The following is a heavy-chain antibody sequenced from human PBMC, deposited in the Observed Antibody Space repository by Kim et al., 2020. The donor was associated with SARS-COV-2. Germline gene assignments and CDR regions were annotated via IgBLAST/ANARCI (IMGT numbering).Heavy chain of an antibody. CDR1: GGSISSGGYY. CDR3: ARGPPMPKDY. Sequence: SETLSLTCTVSGGSISSGGYYWSWIRQHPGKGLEWIGYIYYSGSTYYNPSLKSRVTISVDTSKNQFSLKLSSVTAADTAVYYCARGPPMPKDYWGQGTLVTVSS. CDR2: IYYSGST. D-gene: IGHD2-2*01. J-gene: IGHJ4*02. V-gene: IGHV4-31*03.